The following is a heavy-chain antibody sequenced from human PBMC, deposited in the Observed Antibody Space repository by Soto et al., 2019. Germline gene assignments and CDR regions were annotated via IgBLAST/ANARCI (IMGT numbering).Heavy chain of an antibody. J-gene: IGHJ3*02. V-gene: IGHV1-3*01. Sequence: QVQLVQSGAEVKKPGASVKVSCKASGYTFTKYIIHWVRQAPGQRLEWMGWINAGNGNTRYSQNLQGRVSFTRDSSASTADMELSSLRSEDTAIYYCARVPPRRDGYNDAFDMWGQGTMVTVSS. CDR1: GYTFTKYI. CDR3: ARVPPRRDGYNDAFDM. CDR2: INAGNGNT. D-gene: IGHD5-12*01.